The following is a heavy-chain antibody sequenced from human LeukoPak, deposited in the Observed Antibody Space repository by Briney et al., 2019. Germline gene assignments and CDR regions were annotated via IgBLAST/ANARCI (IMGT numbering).Heavy chain of an antibody. Sequence: SETPSLTCAVYGGSFSGYYWSWIRQPPGKGLEWIGEINHSGSTNYNPSLKSRVTISVDTSKNQFSLKLSSVTAADTAVYYCARSREWLYSWFDPWGQGTLVTVSS. J-gene: IGHJ5*02. V-gene: IGHV4-34*01. CDR2: INHSGST. D-gene: IGHD3-3*01. CDR1: GGSFSGYY. CDR3: ARSREWLYSWFDP.